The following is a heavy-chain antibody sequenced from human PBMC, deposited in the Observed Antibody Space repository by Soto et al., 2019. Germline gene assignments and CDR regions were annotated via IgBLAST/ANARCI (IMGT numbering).Heavy chain of an antibody. CDR2: INPSGGST. CDR1: GYTFTSYY. J-gene: IGHJ6*02. D-gene: IGHD3-9*01. CDR3: ARLRILTGSYYYYGMDA. Sequence: ASVKVSCKASGYTFTSYYMHWVRQAPGQGLEGMGIINPSGGSTSYAQKFQGRVTMTRDTSTSTVYMELSSLRSEDTAVYYCARLRILTGSYYYYGMDAWGQGTTVTVSS. V-gene: IGHV1-46*01.